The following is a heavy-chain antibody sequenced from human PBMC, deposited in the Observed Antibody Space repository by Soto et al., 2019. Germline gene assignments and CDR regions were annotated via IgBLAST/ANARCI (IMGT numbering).Heavy chain of an antibody. D-gene: IGHD4-17*01. J-gene: IGHJ6*02. CDR2: ISYDGSNK. Sequence: QVQLVESGGGVVQPGRSLRLSCAASGFTFSSYAMHWVRQAPGKGLEWVAVISYDGSNKYYADSVKGRFTISRDNSKNTLYLQMNSLRAEDTAVYYCARDLHDYGDYYHYGMDVWGQGTTVTVSS. V-gene: IGHV3-30-3*01. CDR3: ARDLHDYGDYYHYGMDV. CDR1: GFTFSSYA.